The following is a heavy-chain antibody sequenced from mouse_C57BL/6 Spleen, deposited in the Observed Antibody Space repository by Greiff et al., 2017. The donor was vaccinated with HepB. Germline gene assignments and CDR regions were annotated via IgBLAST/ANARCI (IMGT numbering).Heavy chain of an antibody. J-gene: IGHJ1*03. CDR2: IDPEDGET. Sequence: VQLQQSGAELVKPGASVKLSCTASGFNIKDYYMHWVKQRTEQGLEWIGRIDPEDGETKYAPQFQGKATITADTSSNTAYLQLSSLTSEDTAVYYCARYYYGSSYRYFDVWGTGTTVTVSS. CDR3: ARYYYGSSYRYFDV. CDR1: GFNIKDYY. D-gene: IGHD1-1*01. V-gene: IGHV14-2*01.